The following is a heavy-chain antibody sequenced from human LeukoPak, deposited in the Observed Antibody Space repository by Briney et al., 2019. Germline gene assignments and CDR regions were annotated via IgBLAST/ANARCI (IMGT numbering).Heavy chain of an antibody. Sequence: GGSLKLSCAASGFAFSDFSMNWVRQVPGKGLEWISYISSSGSTIYYLDSVKGRFTISRDNAKNSLYLQMNSLRAEDTAVYYCAKDLDDYVWGSYQGYWGQGTLVTVSS. CDR2: ISSSGSTI. CDR3: AKDLDDYVWGSYQGY. V-gene: IGHV3-48*04. J-gene: IGHJ4*02. D-gene: IGHD3-16*02. CDR1: GFAFSDFS.